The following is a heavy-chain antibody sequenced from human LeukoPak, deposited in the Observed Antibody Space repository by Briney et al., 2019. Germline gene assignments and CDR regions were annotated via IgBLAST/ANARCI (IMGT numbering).Heavy chain of an antibody. CDR3: ARQRFTTRAYAGNWFDP. Sequence: GESLKISCKGSGYSFTRYWIGWVRQMPGKGLECMGIIYPADSDTRYSPSFQGQVTISADKSINTAYLQWSSLKASDTAMYYCARQRFTTRAYAGNWFDPWGQGTLVTVSS. J-gene: IGHJ5*02. V-gene: IGHV5-51*01. D-gene: IGHD3-16*01. CDR1: GYSFTRYW. CDR2: IYPADSDT.